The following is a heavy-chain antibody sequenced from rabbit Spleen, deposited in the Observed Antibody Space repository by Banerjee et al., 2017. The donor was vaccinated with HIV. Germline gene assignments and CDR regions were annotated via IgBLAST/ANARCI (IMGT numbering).Heavy chain of an antibody. J-gene: IGHJ6*01. CDR3: ARDAASSFSSYGMDL. CDR1: GVSFSFNNY. Sequence: VESGGDLVKPGASLTLTCTASGVSFSFNNYMCWVRQAPGKGLEWIGCVDVGSSGFPYFATWAKGRFTISKTSSTTVTLQMTSLTAADTATYFCARDAASSFSSYGMDLWGQGTLVTVS. D-gene: IGHD8-1*01. CDR2: VDVGSSGFP. V-gene: IGHV1S40*01.